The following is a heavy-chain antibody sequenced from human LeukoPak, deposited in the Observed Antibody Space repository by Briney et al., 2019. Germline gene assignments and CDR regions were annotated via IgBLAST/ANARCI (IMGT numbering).Heavy chain of an antibody. Sequence: ASEKVSCKASGHTFTSYYMHWVRQAPGQGLEWMGIINPSGGSTSYAQKFQGRVTMTRDTSTSTVYMELSSLRSEDTAVYYCARDGRSYGGYLYRDYWGQGTLVTVSS. CDR3: ARDGRSYGGYLYRDY. V-gene: IGHV1-46*01. CDR2: INPSGGST. J-gene: IGHJ4*02. CDR1: GHTFTSYY. D-gene: IGHD5-12*01.